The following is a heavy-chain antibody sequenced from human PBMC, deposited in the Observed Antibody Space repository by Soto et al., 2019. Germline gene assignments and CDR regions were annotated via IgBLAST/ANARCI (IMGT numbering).Heavy chain of an antibody. V-gene: IGHV3-30*03. D-gene: IGHD2-8*02. CDR3: TGEVASGH. Sequence: QVQLVESGGGVVQPGRSLRLSCAASGFTFSSSGMHWVRQAPGKGLEWVAVISRDGNVQYYAESVKGRFTISRDNSKNTLYLQMDSLGPEDPAAYYCTGEVASGHWGQGTLVTVSS. J-gene: IGHJ1*01. CDR2: ISRDGNVQ. CDR1: GFTFSSSG.